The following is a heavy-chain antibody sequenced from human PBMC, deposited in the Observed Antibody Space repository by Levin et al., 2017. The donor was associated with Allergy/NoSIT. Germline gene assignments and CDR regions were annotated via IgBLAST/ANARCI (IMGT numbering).Heavy chain of an antibody. CDR2: ISSSGSTI. CDR3: ARAHYDSSITLYYYYGMDG. CDR1: GFTFSDYY. V-gene: IGHV3-11*01. D-gene: IGHD3-22*01. Sequence: GESLKISCAASGFTFSDYYMSWIRQAPGKGLEWVSYISSSGSTIYYADSVKGRFTISRDNAKNSLYLQMNSLRAEDTAVYYCARAHYDSSITLYYYYGMDGWGQGTTVTVSS. J-gene: IGHJ6*02.